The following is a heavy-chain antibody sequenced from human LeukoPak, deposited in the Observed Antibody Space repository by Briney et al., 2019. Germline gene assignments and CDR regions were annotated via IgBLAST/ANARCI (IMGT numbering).Heavy chain of an antibody. D-gene: IGHD1-26*01. J-gene: IGHJ5*02. Sequence: SETLSLTCTVSGGSISSSSYYWGWIRQPPGKGLEWIGSIYYSGSTYYNPSLKSRVTISVDTSKNQFSLKLSSVTAADTAVYYCAREASGSYYWFDPWGQGTLVTVSS. CDR2: IYYSGST. V-gene: IGHV4-39*07. CDR1: GGSISSSSYY. CDR3: AREASGSYYWFDP.